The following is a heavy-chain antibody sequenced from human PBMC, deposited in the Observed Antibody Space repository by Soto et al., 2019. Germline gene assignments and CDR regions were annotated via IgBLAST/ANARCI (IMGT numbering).Heavy chain of an antibody. CDR3: ARSGSGSGWL. CDR1: GGSVSSGRFY. CDR2: IYYSGST. V-gene: IGHV4-61*01. J-gene: IGHJ4*02. D-gene: IGHD6-19*01. Sequence: SETLSLTCSVSGGSVSSGRFYWSWIRQPPGKGLEWIGYIYYSGSTKYNPSLRSRVTISVDTSKNQFSLKLTSVTAADTAVYYCARSGSGSGWLGGQGTLVTVSS.